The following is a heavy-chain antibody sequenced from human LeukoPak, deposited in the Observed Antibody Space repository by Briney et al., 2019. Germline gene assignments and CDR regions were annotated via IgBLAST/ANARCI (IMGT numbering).Heavy chain of an antibody. Sequence: GGSLRLSCAASGFALSSHWMTWVCQVPGRGPEWVANVNRDGSETYYLDSVKGRFTISKDNAKNSLYLQMNSLRAEDTALYHCARNNGMDVWGQGTTVIVSS. CDR2: VNRDGSET. CDR3: ARNNGMDV. CDR1: GFALSSHW. J-gene: IGHJ6*02. V-gene: IGHV3-7*03.